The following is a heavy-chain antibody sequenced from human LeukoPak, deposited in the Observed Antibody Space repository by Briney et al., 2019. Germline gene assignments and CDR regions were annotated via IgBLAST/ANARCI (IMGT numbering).Heavy chain of an antibody. Sequence: ASVKVSCKASGYTFTCYYMHWVRQAPGQGLEWMGWINPNSGGTNYAQKFQGRVTMTRDTSISTVYMELSRLRSDDTAVYYCTTGDSSSWYYFDYWGQGTLVTVSS. J-gene: IGHJ4*02. CDR3: TTGDSSSWYYFDY. V-gene: IGHV1-2*02. D-gene: IGHD6-13*01. CDR2: INPNSGGT. CDR1: GYTFTCYY.